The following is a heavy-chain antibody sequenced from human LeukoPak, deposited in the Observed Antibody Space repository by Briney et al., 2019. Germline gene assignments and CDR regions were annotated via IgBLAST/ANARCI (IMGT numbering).Heavy chain of an antibody. D-gene: IGHD3/OR15-3a*01. V-gene: IGHV3-23*01. CDR2: ISGNGDDA. CDR3: AKRDWPYYFDY. Sequence: GESLRLSCAASGFWFSNYCIDWVRQPPGKGLEWVSFISGNGDDAFYADSVKGRFRISRDNSKNTVYLQMNSLRADDTAVYYCAKRDWPYYFDYWGQGTLVAVSS. J-gene: IGHJ4*02. CDR1: GFWFSNYC.